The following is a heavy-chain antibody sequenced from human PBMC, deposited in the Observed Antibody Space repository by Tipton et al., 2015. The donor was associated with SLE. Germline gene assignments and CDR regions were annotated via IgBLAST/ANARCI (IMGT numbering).Heavy chain of an antibody. V-gene: IGHV4-34*01. Sequence: TLSLTCAVYNGSFSSYHWTWIRQSPGKGLEWIGQIDHSGGTNYNPSLKSRVTISVDTSKNQFSLKMTSVTPADTAVYYCVRRVLESAIVGVAGNWLDPWGQGTLVTVSS. CDR1: NGSFSSYH. CDR3: VRRVLESAIVGVAGNWLDP. D-gene: IGHD6-19*01. J-gene: IGHJ5*02. CDR2: IDHSGGT.